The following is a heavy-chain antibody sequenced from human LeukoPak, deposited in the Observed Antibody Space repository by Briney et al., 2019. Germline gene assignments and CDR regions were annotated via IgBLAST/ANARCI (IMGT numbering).Heavy chain of an antibody. CDR3: ARDKYSSSFGDAFDI. V-gene: IGHV3-48*04. D-gene: IGHD6-13*01. CDR1: GFTFSSYS. Sequence: PGGSLRLSCAASGFTFSSYSMNWVRPAPGKGLEWVSYISSSSSTIYYADSVKGRFTISRDNAKNSLYLQMNSLRAEDTAVYYCARDKYSSSFGDAFDIWGQGTMVTVSS. J-gene: IGHJ3*02. CDR2: ISSSSSTI.